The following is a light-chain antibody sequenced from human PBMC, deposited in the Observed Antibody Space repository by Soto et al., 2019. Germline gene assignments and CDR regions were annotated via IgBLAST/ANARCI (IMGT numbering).Light chain of an antibody. CDR2: GAS. CDR3: QHYQSGHPIT. J-gene: IGKJ5*01. V-gene: IGKV3-20*01. CDR1: QSVTNY. Sequence: EIVLTQSPVTLSLSPGERATLSCRASQSVTNYLAWYQQKPGQAPRLLISGASSRATGIPDRFTGSGSETSFTLTISRLEPEDFALYYCQHYQSGHPITFGQGTRLEI.